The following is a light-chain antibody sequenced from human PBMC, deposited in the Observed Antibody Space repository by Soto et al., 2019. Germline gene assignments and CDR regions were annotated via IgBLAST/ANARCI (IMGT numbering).Light chain of an antibody. V-gene: IGLV2-14*01. CDR2: DVS. Sequence: QSALTQPASVSGSPGQSITISCTGTSSDVGGYNYVSWYQQHPGKAPKLIIYDVSNRPSGVSNRFSGSKSGNTASLTISGLQAEDEADYYCSSYTSSSNLDVVFGGGTKVTVL. CDR3: SSYTSSSNLDVV. CDR1: SSDVGGYNY. J-gene: IGLJ2*01.